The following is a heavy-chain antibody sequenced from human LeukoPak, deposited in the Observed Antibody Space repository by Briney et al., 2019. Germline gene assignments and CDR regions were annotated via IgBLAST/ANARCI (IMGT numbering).Heavy chain of an antibody. CDR2: IYYSGST. Sequence: PSETLSLTCTVSGGSISSGDYYWIWNRQHPGQGLEWIGYIYYSGSTYYNPSLRSPLTISVDTSKSLFSLWVSSATAAVSAGYCCARRRGYSFDFWGQGSLVIVSS. CDR3: ARRRGYSFDF. D-gene: IGHD5-24*01. CDR1: GGSISSGDYY. V-gene: IGHV4-30-4*08. J-gene: IGHJ4*02.